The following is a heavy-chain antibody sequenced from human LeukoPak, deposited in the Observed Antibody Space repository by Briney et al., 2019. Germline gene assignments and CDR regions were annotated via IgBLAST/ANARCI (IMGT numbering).Heavy chain of an antibody. V-gene: IGHV3-23*01. Sequence: GGSLRLSCAASGFTFSSYAMSWVRQAPGKGLEWVSAISGSGGSTYYADSVKGRFTISRDNSKNTLYLQMNSLRAEDTAVYYCAKDSELGGKVDYFDYWGQGTLVTVSS. CDR2: ISGSGGST. J-gene: IGHJ4*02. CDR1: GFTFSSYA. CDR3: AKDSELGGKVDYFDY. D-gene: IGHD4-23*01.